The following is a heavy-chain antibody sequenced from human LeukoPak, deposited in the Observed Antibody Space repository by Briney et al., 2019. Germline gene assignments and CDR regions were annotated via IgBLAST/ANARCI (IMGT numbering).Heavy chain of an antibody. CDR2: IYYSGST. CDR1: GGSISSYY. Sequence: SETLSLTCTVSGGSISSYYWSWIRQPPGKGLEWIGYIYYSGSTNYNPSLKSRVTISVDTSKNQFSLKLSSVTAADTAVYYCARTYYDFWSGPRGVDYYYYMDVWGKGTTVTVSS. V-gene: IGHV4-59*01. D-gene: IGHD3-3*01. CDR3: ARTYYDFWSGPRGVDYYYYMDV. J-gene: IGHJ6*03.